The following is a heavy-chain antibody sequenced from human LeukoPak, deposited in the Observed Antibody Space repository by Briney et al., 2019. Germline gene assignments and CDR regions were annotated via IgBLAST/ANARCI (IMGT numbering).Heavy chain of an antibody. Sequence: SETLSHTCTVSGVSISSYYWSWIRQPPGKGLEWIGYIYYSGNTNYNPSLKSRVTISIDTSKNQFSLKLNSVTAADTAVYYCARVGSGNFDYWGQGTPVTVSS. J-gene: IGHJ4*02. CDR1: GVSISSYY. D-gene: IGHD1-26*01. CDR3: ARVGSGNFDY. V-gene: IGHV4-59*08. CDR2: IYYSGNT.